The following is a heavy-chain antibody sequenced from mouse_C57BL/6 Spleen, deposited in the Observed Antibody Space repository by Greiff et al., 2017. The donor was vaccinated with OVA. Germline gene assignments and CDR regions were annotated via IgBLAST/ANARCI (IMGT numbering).Heavy chain of an antibody. D-gene: IGHD2-2*01. J-gene: IGHJ2*01. CDR2: ISSGSSTI. CDR3: ARGGLYYGYDDGLGY. CDR1: GFTFSDYG. V-gene: IGHV5-17*01. Sequence: EVQRVESGGGLVKPGGSLKLSCAASGFTFSDYGMHWVRQAPEKGLEWVAYISSGSSTIYYADTVKGRFTISRDNAKNTLFLQMTSLRSEDTAMYYCARGGLYYGYDDGLGYWGQGTTLTVSS.